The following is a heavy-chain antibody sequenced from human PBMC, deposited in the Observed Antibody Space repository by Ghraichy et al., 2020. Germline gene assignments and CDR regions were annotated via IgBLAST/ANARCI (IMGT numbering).Heavy chain of an antibody. V-gene: IGHV4-34*01. Sequence: ETLSLTCAVYGGSFSGYYWSWIRQPPGKGLEWIGEINHSGSTNYNPSLKSRVTISVDTSKNQFSLKLSSVTAADTAVYYCARAGKYCSSTSCYKDSIDYWGQGTLVTVSS. CDR3: ARAGKYCSSTSCYKDSIDY. CDR1: GGSFSGYY. J-gene: IGHJ4*02. D-gene: IGHD2-2*02. CDR2: INHSGST.